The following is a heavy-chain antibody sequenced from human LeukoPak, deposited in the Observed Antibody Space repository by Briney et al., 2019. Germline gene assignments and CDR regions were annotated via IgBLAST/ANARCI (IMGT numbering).Heavy chain of an antibody. V-gene: IGHV3-48*01. Sequence: GGSLRLSCAASGFTFSSYNMNWVRQAPGKGLEWVSYISSSSSTIYYADSVKGRFTISRDNAKNSLYLQMNSLRAEDTAVYYCARFRAAYCSSTTCQKVNDSWGQGTLVTVSS. CDR3: ARFRAAYCSSTTCQKVNDS. CDR1: GFTFSSYN. J-gene: IGHJ5*02. D-gene: IGHD2-2*01. CDR2: ISSSSSTI.